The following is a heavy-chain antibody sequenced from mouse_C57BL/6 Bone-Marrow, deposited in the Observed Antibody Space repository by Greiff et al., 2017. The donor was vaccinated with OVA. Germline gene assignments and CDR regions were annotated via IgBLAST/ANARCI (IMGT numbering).Heavy chain of an antibody. Sequence: VQLKQSGAELVRPGASVKLSCTASGFNIKDDYMHWVKQRPEQGLEWIGWIDPENGDTEYASKFQGKATITADTSSNTAYLQLSSLTAEDTAINYSTTGVITTVVATEAMDYWGQGTSVTVSS. V-gene: IGHV14-4*01. CDR1: GFNIKDDY. CDR2: IDPENGDT. CDR3: TTGVITTVVATEAMDY. J-gene: IGHJ4*01. D-gene: IGHD1-1*01.